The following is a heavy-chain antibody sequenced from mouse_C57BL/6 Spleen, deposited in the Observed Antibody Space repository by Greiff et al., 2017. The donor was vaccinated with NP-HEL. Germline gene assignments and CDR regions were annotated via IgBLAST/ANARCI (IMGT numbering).Heavy chain of an antibody. J-gene: IGHJ2*01. CDR2: IYPGDGDT. D-gene: IGHD2-3*01. CDR3: ARSGGIDGYFDY. CDR1: GYAFSSSW. V-gene: IGHV1-82*01. Sequence: QVQLKQSGPELVKPGASVKISCKASGYAFSSSWMNWVKQRPGKGLEWIGRIYPGDGDTNYNGKFKGKATLTADKSSSTAYMQLSSLTSEDSAVYFCARSGGIDGYFDYWGQGTTLTVSS.